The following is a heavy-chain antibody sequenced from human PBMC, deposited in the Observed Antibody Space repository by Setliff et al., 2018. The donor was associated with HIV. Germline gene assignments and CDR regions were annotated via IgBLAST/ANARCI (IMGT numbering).Heavy chain of an antibody. J-gene: IGHJ4*02. CDR1: GYTFTRYF. CDR2: INPSGGST. D-gene: IGHD1-26*01. V-gene: IGHV1-46*01. CDR3: ARGWEGGMDY. Sequence: GASVKVSCKASGYTFTRYFMHCVRQAPGQGLERLGMINPSGGSTWYAQKFQGRVTMTGDTSTNTLYMELSSLRSEDTAVYYCARGWEGGMDYWGQGTLVTVTS.